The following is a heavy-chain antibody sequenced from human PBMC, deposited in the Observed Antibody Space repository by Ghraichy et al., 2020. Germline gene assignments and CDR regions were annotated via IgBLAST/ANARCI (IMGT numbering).Heavy chain of an antibody. J-gene: IGHJ4*02. CDR2: IYYSGST. Sequence: ESLNISCTVSGGSISSSSYYWGWIRQPPGKGLEWIGSIYYSGSTYYNPSLKSRVTISVDTSKNQFSLKLSSVTAADTAVYYCARLSAGADWDYWGQGTLVTISS. CDR3: ARLSAGADWDY. V-gene: IGHV4-39*01. CDR1: GGSISSSSYY. D-gene: IGHD3-9*01.